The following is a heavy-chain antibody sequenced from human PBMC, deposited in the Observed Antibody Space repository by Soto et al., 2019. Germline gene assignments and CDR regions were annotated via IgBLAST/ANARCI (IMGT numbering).Heavy chain of an antibody. D-gene: IGHD1-26*01. J-gene: IGHJ4*02. CDR2: ISGYNGNT. Sequence: ASVKVSCKASGYTFSSYDFSWVRQAPGQGLEWMGWISGYNGNTNYAQKLQGRVTMTTDTSTSTAYMELRSLRSDDTAVYYCAREFIVGATTGMDYWGQGTLVTVSS. V-gene: IGHV1-18*01. CDR1: GYTFSSYD. CDR3: AREFIVGATTGMDY.